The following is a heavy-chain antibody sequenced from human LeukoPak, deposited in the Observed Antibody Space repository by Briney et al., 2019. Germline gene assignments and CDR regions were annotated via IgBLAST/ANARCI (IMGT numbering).Heavy chain of an antibody. J-gene: IGHJ4*02. CDR1: GFTFDDFT. V-gene: IGHV3-43*02. D-gene: IGHD3-3*01. CDR2: ITGDGGTT. Sequence: GSLRLSCAASGFTFDDFTMHWFRQPPGRGLQWVSLITGDGGTTSYADSVKGRFTISRDNSKNSLYLHMNSLRNEDTALYYCAKGHFGAGHYWGQGTLVIVSS. CDR3: AKGHFGAGHY.